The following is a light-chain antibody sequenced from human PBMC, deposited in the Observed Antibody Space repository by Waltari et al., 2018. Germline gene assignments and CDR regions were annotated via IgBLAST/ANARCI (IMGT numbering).Light chain of an antibody. Sequence: QSALTQPRPVSGSPGQSVIISCTGTSSDIGGYNYVSWYQQHPGKAPKLIIYDVTTRPSGVPHRFSGSKSGNTASLTVSGLQAEDEADYYCCSYAGSYIWVFGGGTKLTVL. CDR2: DVT. CDR1: SSDIGGYNY. V-gene: IGLV2-11*01. J-gene: IGLJ3*02. CDR3: CSYAGSYIWV.